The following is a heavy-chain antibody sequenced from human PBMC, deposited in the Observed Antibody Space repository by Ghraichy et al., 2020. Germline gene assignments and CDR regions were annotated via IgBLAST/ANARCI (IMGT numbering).Heavy chain of an antibody. J-gene: IGHJ4*02. CDR2: INHSGST. D-gene: IGHD6-13*01. CDR3: ARALPRWGRIAAAGPDIDY. V-gene: IGHV4-34*01. CDR1: GGSFSGYY. Sequence: SETLSLTCAVYGGSFSGYYWSWIRQPPGKGLEWIGEINHSGSTNYNPSLKSRVTISVDTSKNQFSLKLSSVTAADTAVYYCARALPRWGRIAAAGPDIDYWGQGTLVTVSS.